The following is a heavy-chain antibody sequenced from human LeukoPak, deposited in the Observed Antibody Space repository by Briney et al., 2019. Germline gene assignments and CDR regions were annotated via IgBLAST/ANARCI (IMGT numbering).Heavy chain of an antibody. V-gene: IGHV3-53*01. Sequence: GGSLRLSCAASGFTVSGNYMSWVRQAPGKGLEWVSLLYSGGSTYYADSVKGRFTISRDNSKNTLYLQMNSLRAEDTAVYYCARTRADYVWGSYRPAAYFDYWGQGTLVTVSS. CDR3: ARTRADYVWGSYRPAAYFDY. CDR2: LYSGGST. CDR1: GFTVSGNY. J-gene: IGHJ4*02. D-gene: IGHD3-16*02.